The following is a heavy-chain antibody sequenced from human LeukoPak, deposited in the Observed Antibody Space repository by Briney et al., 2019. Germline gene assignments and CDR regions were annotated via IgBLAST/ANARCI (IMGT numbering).Heavy chain of an antibody. V-gene: IGHV3-21*01. J-gene: IGHJ5*02. Sequence: GGSLRLSCAASGFTFSSYSMNWVCQAPGKGLEWVSSISSSSSYIYYADSVKGRFTISRDNAKNSLYLQMNSLRAEDTAVYYCARAPKYCSSTSCYVNWFDPWGQGTLVTVSS. CDR2: ISSSSSYI. CDR3: ARAPKYCSSTSCYVNWFDP. CDR1: GFTFSSYS. D-gene: IGHD2-2*01.